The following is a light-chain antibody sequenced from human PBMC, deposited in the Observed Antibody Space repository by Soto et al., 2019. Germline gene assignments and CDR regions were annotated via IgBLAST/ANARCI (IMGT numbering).Light chain of an antibody. Sequence: IRMTQSPSSFSASTGDRVTITCRASQGISSYLAWYQQKPGKAPKLLIYAASTLQSGVPSRFSGSGSGTDFTLTISCLQSEDFATYYCQQYYRYSITFGQGTRLEIK. J-gene: IGKJ5*01. V-gene: IGKV1-8*01. CDR3: QQYYRYSIT. CDR1: QGISSY. CDR2: AAS.